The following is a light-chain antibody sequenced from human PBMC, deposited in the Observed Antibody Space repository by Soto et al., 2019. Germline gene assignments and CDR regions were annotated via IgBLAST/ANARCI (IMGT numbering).Light chain of an antibody. V-gene: IGLV1-40*01. CDR2: GNS. CDR1: SSNIGAGYD. Sequence: QSVLTQPPSVSGAPGQRVTMSCTGSSSNIGAGYDVHWYQQLPGTAPKLLIYGNSNRPSGVPDRFSGSKSGTSASLAITGLQAEDEADYYCQSYDSSLNAYVFGTGTNVTVL. J-gene: IGLJ1*01. CDR3: QSYDSSLNAYV.